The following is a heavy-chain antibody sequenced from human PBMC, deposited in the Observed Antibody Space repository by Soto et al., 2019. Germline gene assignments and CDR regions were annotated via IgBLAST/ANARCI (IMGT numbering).Heavy chain of an antibody. CDR1: GFTVSSYG. V-gene: IGHV3-33*01. J-gene: IGHJ4*02. Sequence: PGGSLRLSCAASGFTVSSYGMHWVRQAPGKGLEWVAVIWYDGSNKYYADSVKGRFTISRDNSKNTLYLQMNSLRAEDTAVYYCARDYVTYYYGSGSPLFDWGQGTLVTVSS. CDR2: IWYDGSNK. CDR3: ARDYVTYYYGSGSPLFD. D-gene: IGHD3-10*01.